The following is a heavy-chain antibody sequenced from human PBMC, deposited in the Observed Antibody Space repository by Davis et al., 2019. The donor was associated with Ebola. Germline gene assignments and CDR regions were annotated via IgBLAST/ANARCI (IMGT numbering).Heavy chain of an antibody. D-gene: IGHD3-9*01. Sequence: ASVKVSCKSSGYTFTSYGLVWVRQAPGLGLEWMGWISGFNTNTNFAQKFQGRVTVSKDTSTNTAYIGPRSLTSDDTAIYYCARAPNYDVLTGTSSYYFDYWGQGTLVTVSS. CDR2: ISGFNTNT. CDR3: ARAPNYDVLTGTSSYYFDY. CDR1: GYTFTSYG. V-gene: IGHV1-18*04. J-gene: IGHJ4*02.